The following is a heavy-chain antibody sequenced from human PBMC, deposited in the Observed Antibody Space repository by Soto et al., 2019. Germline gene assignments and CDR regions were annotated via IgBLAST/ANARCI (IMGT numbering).Heavy chain of an antibody. CDR2: IKQDGSEK. D-gene: IGHD6-13*01. CDR3: ASGPRIAAAGRVY. V-gene: IGHV3-7*03. Sequence: GGSLRLSCAASGFTFSSYWMSWVRQAPGKGLEWVANIKQDGSEKYYVDSVKGRFTISRDNAKNSLYLQMNSLRAEDTAVYYCASGPRIAAAGRVYWGQGTLVTVYS. CDR1: GFTFSSYW. J-gene: IGHJ4*02.